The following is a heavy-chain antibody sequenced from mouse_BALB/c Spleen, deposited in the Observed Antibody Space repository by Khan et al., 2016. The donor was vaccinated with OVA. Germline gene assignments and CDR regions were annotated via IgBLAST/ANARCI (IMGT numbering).Heavy chain of an antibody. Sequence: QVQLQQSGPELKKPGETVKISCKASGYTFTNYGMNWVKQSPGKALKWMGWINTYTGEPTYADDFKGRFAFSLETSASTAYLQISNLKNEDTAKYCCARPPYFSYTLDHWGQGTSVTVSS. V-gene: IGHV9-3-1*01. J-gene: IGHJ4*01. CDR3: ARPPYFSYTLDH. CDR2: INTYTGEP. CDR1: GYTFTNYG. D-gene: IGHD2-10*01.